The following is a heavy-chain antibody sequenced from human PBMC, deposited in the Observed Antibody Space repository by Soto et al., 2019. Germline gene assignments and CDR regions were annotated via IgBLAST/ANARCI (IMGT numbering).Heavy chain of an antibody. CDR2: IHYSGST. CDR1: GGSISGSD. Sequence: SETLSLTCTVSGGSISGSDWSWIRQTPGKVLEWVGYIHYSGSTNYNPSLKSRVTMSVDSAKNQFSLQLSSVTAADTAVYFCTKYRRTDAEAYSFDYWGQGALVTVSS. V-gene: IGHV4-59*01. D-gene: IGHD2-21*01. J-gene: IGHJ4*02. CDR3: TKYRRTDAEAYSFDY.